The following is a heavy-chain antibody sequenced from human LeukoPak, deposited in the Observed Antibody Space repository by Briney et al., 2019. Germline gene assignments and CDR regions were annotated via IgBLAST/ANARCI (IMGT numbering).Heavy chain of an antibody. V-gene: IGHV3-21*01. D-gene: IGHD3-22*01. CDR3: ARDYYDSSGYYYY. Sequence: GGSLGLSCAPSGLSFSSYTIHWVRQAPGKGLEWVSSISSTSGYIHYADSVKGRFTISRDNAKNSLYLQMNSLRAEDTAVYYCARDYYDSSGYYYYWGQGTLVTVSS. CDR1: GLSFSSYT. CDR2: ISSTSGYI. J-gene: IGHJ4*02.